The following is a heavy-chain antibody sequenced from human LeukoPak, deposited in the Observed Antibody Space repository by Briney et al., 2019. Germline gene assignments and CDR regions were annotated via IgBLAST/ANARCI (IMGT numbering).Heavy chain of an antibody. J-gene: IGHJ4*02. Sequence: PGGSLRLSCAASGFTVSSNYTSWVRQAPGKGLEWVSVIYSGGSTYYADSVKGRFTISRDNSKNTLYLQMNSLRAEDTAVYYCARDAPPSIVGATWPRGVYWGQGTLVTVSS. CDR3: ARDAPPSIVGATWPRGVY. D-gene: IGHD1-26*01. V-gene: IGHV3-53*01. CDR1: GFTVSSNY. CDR2: IYSGGST.